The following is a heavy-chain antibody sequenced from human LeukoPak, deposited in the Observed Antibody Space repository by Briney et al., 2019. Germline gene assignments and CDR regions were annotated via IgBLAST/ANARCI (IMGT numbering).Heavy chain of an antibody. CDR2: MSPNSGIT. J-gene: IGHJ4*02. CDR3: ARASCSGSSGSYVGGYFFDS. CDR1: GYAFTSYD. D-gene: IGHD3-10*01. V-gene: IGHV1-8*01. Sequence: KPGASVKLSCKASGYAFTSYDINWVRGATRQGREWMGWMSPNSGITGYAQKFQGRVAMTWEMSTSRAYIELSSPRSAHTAGPYFARASCSGSSGSYVGGYFFDSWGQGTLVTVSS.